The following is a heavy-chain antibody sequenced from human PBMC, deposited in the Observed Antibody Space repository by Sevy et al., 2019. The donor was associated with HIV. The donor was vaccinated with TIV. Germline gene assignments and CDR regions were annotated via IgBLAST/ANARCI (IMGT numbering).Heavy chain of an antibody. V-gene: IGHV3-30-3*01. CDR2: ISYDRSNK. Sequence: GGSLRLSCAASGFTFSSYAMHWVRQAPGKGLEWVAVISYDRSNKYYADSVKGRFTISRDNSKNTLYLQMNSLRAEDTAVYYCARSVVVTASFDYWGQGTLVTVSS. CDR3: ARSVVVTASFDY. J-gene: IGHJ4*02. D-gene: IGHD2-21*02. CDR1: GFTFSSYA.